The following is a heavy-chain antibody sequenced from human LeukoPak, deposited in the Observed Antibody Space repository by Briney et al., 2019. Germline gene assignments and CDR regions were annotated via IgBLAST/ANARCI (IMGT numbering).Heavy chain of an antibody. CDR1: GFTFKGYW. D-gene: IGHD5-18*01. V-gene: IGHV3-7*01. CDR2: IQQDGSEK. Sequence: PGGSPRLSCAASGFTFKGYWMSWVRQAPGKGLEWVANIQQDGSEKKYVDSVKGRFTISRDNAKNSLYLQMDSLRAEDTAVYYCVRLRYTYGKNFDCWGQGTLVTVSS. CDR3: VRLRYTYGKNFDC. J-gene: IGHJ4*02.